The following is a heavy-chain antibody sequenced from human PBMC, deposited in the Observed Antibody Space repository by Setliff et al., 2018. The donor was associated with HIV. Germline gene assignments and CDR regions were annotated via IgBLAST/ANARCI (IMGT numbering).Heavy chain of an antibody. CDR2: IVVGSGNT. V-gene: IGHV1-58*02. J-gene: IGHJ4*02. Sequence: SVKVSCKASGFTFTSSAMQRVRQARGQRLEWIGWIVVGSGNTNYAQKFQERVTITRDMSISTAYMELSGLISEDAAVYYCARAGGLRMDRGVVSDYWGQGTLVTVSS. D-gene: IGHD3-10*01. CDR1: GFTFTSSA. CDR3: ARAGGLRMDRGVVSDY.